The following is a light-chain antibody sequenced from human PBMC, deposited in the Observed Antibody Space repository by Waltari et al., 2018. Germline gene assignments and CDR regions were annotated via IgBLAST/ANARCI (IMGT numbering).Light chain of an antibody. CDR1: QTVSTIA. CDR2: STY. V-gene: IGKV3-20*01. Sequence: EIVLTQSPGTLSLSPGDRATLSCRASQTVSTIALSWYQQKPGQAPRVLLYSTYNRATGIPDRFRGSGSGTDFTLTINRLAPEDFAMYYCQQYDGIVVTFGGGTKVEI. CDR3: QQYDGIVVT. J-gene: IGKJ4*01.